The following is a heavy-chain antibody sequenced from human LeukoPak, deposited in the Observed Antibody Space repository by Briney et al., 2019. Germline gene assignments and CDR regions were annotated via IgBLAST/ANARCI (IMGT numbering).Heavy chain of an antibody. J-gene: IGHJ4*01. CDR2: FDPKDGET. D-gene: IGHD3-22*01. V-gene: IGHV1-24*01. CDR1: AYTLTELS. Sequence: ASVKVSCKVSAYTLTELSMHWVRQAPGKGLEWIGGFDPKDGETIYAQKFQGRVPMTEDTSTDTAYMELSSLRSEDTAVYYCATGLNPYYYDSSGSGSVDYWGQGTLVTVSS. CDR3: ATGLNPYYYDSSGSGSVDY.